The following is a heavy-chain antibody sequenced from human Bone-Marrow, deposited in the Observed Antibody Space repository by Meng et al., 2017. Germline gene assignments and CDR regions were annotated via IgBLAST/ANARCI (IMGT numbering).Heavy chain of an antibody. Sequence: GESLKISCAASGFTFSAYEMNWVRQAPGKGLEWVAVIWYDGSNKYYADSVKGRFTISRDNSKNTLYLQMNSLRAEDTAVYYCARDSNGMDVWGQGTTVTVSS. V-gene: IGHV3-33*08. CDR1: GFTFSAYE. CDR2: IWYDGSNK. J-gene: IGHJ6*02. D-gene: IGHD2/OR15-2a*01. CDR3: ARDSNGMDV.